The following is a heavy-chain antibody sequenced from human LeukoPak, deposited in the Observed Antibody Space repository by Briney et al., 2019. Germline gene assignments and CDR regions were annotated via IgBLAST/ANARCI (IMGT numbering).Heavy chain of an antibody. CDR2: ISRTGGST. V-gene: IGHV3-23*01. CDR3: ARGSSGWYLADY. CDR1: GFTFSSYA. Sequence: GGSLRLSCAASGFTFSSYAMSWVRQAQGKGLEWVSGISRTGGSTFYADSVKGRFTISRDKFRNTLYLQMNSLRAEDTAVYYCARGSSGWYLADYWGQGTLVTVSS. D-gene: IGHD6-19*01. J-gene: IGHJ4*02.